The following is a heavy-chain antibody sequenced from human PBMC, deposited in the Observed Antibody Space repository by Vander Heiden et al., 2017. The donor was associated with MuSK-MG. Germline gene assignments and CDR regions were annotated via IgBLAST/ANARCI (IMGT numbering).Heavy chain of an antibody. D-gene: IGHD3-10*01. J-gene: IGHJ4*02. CDR1: AGSISSSNYY. CDR2: ILHGGST. Sequence: QLQLQESGPGLVKPSETLSLTRLASAGSISSSNYYWGWIRQPPGKGLEWSGSILHGGSTYYNPSLKSRVTISVDTSKNQFSLKLSSVTAADTAVYYCARLDYYAGSGSPDYWGQGILVTVSS. V-gene: IGHV4-39*01. CDR3: ARLDYYAGSGSPDY.